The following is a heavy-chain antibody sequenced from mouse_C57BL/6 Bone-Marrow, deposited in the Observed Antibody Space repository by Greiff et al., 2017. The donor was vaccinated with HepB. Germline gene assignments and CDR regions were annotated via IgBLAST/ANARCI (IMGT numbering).Heavy chain of an antibody. J-gene: IGHJ1*03. D-gene: IGHD2-3*01. V-gene: IGHV1-63*01. Sequence: QVHVKQSGAELVRPGTSVKMSCKASGYTFTNYWIGWAKQRPGHGLEWIGDIYPGGGYTNYNEKFKGKATLTADKSSSTAYMQFSSLTSEDSAIYYCARAIDGYYSYWYFDVWGTGTTVTVSS. CDR3: ARAIDGYYSYWYFDV. CDR1: GYTFTNYW. CDR2: IYPGGGYT.